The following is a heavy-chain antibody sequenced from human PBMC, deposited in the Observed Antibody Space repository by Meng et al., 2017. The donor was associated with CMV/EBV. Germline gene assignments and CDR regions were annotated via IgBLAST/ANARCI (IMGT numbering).Heavy chain of an antibody. D-gene: IGHD3-22*01. CDR1: GGSFSGYY. J-gene: IGHJ4*02. CDR3: ARGRNYYDSSGLGPDY. Sequence: SETLSLTCAVYGGSFSGYYWSWIRQPPGKGLEWIGEINHSGSTNYNPSLKSRVTISVDTSKNQFSLKLSSVTAADTAVYYCARGRNYYDSSGLGPDYWGQGTLVTVSS. CDR2: INHSGST. V-gene: IGHV4-34*01.